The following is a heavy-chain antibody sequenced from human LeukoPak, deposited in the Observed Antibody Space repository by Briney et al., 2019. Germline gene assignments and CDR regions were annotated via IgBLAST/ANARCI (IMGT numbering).Heavy chain of an antibody. J-gene: IGHJ3*02. Sequence: ASVKVSCKATGYTFTGHFIHWMRQAPGQGLEWMAWIDPNSGDTNYAQKFQGRVTMTRDTSMSTVYMEVSSLKSDDTALYYCARGGIIGASIKTVLFEIWGQGTMVTVSS. D-gene: IGHD3-3*02. V-gene: IGHV1-2*02. CDR2: IDPNSGDT. CDR1: GYTFTGHF. CDR3: ARGGIIGASIKTVLFEI.